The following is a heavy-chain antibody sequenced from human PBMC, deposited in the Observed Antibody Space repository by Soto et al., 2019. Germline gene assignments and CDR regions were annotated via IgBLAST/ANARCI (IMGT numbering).Heavy chain of an antibody. J-gene: IGHJ3*02. CDR3: PRGGDMHAFDM. CDR2: VNNDGSGT. CDR1: GFTFSSYW. D-gene: IGHD2-15*01. V-gene: IGHV3-74*01. Sequence: EVQLVESGGGLVQPGGSLRLSCAASGFTFSSYWMHWVRQAPGKGLVWVSRVNNDGSGTIYADSVKGRFTISRDNAKNTVYLEMNSLRDEDTALYSCPRGGDMHAFDMWGQGTMVTVSS.